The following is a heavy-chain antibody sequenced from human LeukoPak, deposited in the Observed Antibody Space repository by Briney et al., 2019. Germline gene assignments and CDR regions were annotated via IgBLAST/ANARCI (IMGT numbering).Heavy chain of an antibody. Sequence: PGGSLRLSCAASGFTFSSYAMHWVRQAPGKGLEWVAVISYDGSNKYYADSVKGRFTISRDNSKNTLYLQMNSLRAEDTAVYYCARDGVPKWELLRIAPVFFDYWGQRTLVTFSS. D-gene: IGHD1-26*01. CDR3: ARDGVPKWELLRIAPVFFDY. V-gene: IGHV3-30*04. CDR1: GFTFSSYA. J-gene: IGHJ4*02. CDR2: ISYDGSNK.